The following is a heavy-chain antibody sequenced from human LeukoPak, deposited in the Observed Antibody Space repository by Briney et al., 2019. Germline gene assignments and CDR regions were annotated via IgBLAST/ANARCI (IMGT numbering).Heavy chain of an antibody. D-gene: IGHD5/OR15-5a*01. CDR2: INAGNGNT. V-gene: IGHV1-3*01. CDR1: GYIFTDYA. Sequence: ASVTVSCTASGYIFTDYAINWVRQAPGGRLEWMGWINAGNGNTKYSQKFQGRVTITRDRSASTAYMELNSLRSEDTAVYYCARGRWSTTTASYYFDSWGQGSLVTVS. J-gene: IGHJ4*02. CDR3: ARGRWSTTTASYYFDS.